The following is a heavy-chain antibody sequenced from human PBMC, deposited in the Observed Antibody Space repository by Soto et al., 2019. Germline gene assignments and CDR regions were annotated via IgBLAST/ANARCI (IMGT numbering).Heavy chain of an antibody. V-gene: IGHV4-39*01. D-gene: IGHD4-17*01. Sequence: SETLSLTCTVSGGSISSSNYYWGWIRQPPGKGLEWIGSLYYSGSTYYNPSLKSRVTISVDTSKNQFSLELSSVTAADTAVYYCARQDPYGDSDYWGQGTLVTVSS. CDR3: ARQDPYGDSDY. J-gene: IGHJ4*02. CDR1: GGSISSSNYY. CDR2: LYYSGST.